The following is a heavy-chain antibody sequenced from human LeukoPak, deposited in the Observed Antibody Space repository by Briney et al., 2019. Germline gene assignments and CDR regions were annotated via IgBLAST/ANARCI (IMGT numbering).Heavy chain of an antibody. Sequence: PGGSLRLSCAASGFTFSSYGMHWVRQAPGKGLEWVAVIWYDGSNKYYADSVKGRFTISRDNSKNTLYLQMNSLRAEDTAVYYCARSRAQYYYYYYGMDVWGQGTTVTVSS. CDR2: IWYDGSNK. D-gene: IGHD5-24*01. CDR3: ARSRAQYYYYYYGMDV. J-gene: IGHJ6*02. CDR1: GFTFSSYG. V-gene: IGHV3-33*01.